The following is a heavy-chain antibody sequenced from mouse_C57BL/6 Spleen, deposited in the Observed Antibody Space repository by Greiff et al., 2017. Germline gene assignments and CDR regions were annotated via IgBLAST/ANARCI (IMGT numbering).Heavy chain of an antibody. D-gene: IGHD2-4*01. Sequence: VQLQQSGAELVKPGASVKISCKASGYAFSSYWMNWVKQRPGKGLEWIGQIYPGDGDTNYNGKFKGKATLTADKSSSTAYMQLSSLTSEDSAVYFCARSDYDYDAYAMDYWGQGTSVTVSS. V-gene: IGHV1-80*01. CDR2: IYPGDGDT. CDR1: GYAFSSYW. J-gene: IGHJ4*01. CDR3: ARSDYDYDAYAMDY.